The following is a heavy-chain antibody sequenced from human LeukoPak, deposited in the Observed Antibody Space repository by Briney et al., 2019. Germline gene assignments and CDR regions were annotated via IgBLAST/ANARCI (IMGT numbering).Heavy chain of an antibody. J-gene: IGHJ6*03. CDR3: ARAPPRQLPLPYYMDV. CDR1: GGTFSSYA. CDR2: IIPIFGTA. D-gene: IGHD2-2*01. V-gene: IGHV1-69*13. Sequence: SVKVSCKASGGTFSSYAISWVRQAPGQGLEWMGGIIPIFGTANYAQKFQGRVTITADESTSTAYMELSSLRSEDTAVYYCARAPPRQLPLPYYMDVWGKGTTVTVSS.